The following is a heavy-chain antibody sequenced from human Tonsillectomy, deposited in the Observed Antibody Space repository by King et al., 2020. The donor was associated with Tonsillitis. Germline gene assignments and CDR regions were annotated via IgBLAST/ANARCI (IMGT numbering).Heavy chain of an antibody. V-gene: IGHV4-59*01. CDR2: VYYSGDT. J-gene: IGHJ4*02. CDR1: GGSISSYY. D-gene: IGHD5-24*01. CDR3: ARGARYERATTSAYFFDY. Sequence: QLQESGPGLVKPSETLSLTCTVSGGSISSYYWSWIRQPPGKGLEWIGYVYYSGDTNNNPSLKSRITMSVDTSNRQFSLRLSSVTAADTAVYYCARGARYERATTSAYFFDYWGQGILVTVSS.